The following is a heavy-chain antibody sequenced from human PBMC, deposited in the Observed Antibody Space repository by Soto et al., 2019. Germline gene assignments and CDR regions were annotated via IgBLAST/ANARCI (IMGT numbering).Heavy chain of an antibody. CDR2: IYYSVST. V-gene: IGHV4-31*03. D-gene: IGHD2-21*02. Sequence: QVQLQESGPGLVKPSQTLSLTCTVSGGSISSGALYWSWIRQHPGKGLEWIGYIYYSVSTYYNPSLMSRVTISVDASKNQFSLKLSSLTAADTAVYYCARSIKTYGGDPGDAFDSWGQGTMVTVSS. CDR1: GGSISSGALY. CDR3: ARSIKTYGGDPGDAFDS. J-gene: IGHJ3*02.